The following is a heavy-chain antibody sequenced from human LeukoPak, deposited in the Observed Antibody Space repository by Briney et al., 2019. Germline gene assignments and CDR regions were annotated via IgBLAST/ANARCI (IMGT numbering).Heavy chain of an antibody. CDR3: ARLLWFGELSPYYFDY. V-gene: IGHV4-38-2*01. CDR1: GGSLSGYY. Sequence: PSETLSLTCAVYGGSLSGYYWGWLRQPPGKGLEWIGSIYHSGSTYYNPSLKSRVTISVDTSENQFSLKLSSVTAADTAVYYCARLLWFGELSPYYFDYWGQGTLVTVSS. J-gene: IGHJ4*02. CDR2: IYHSGST. D-gene: IGHD3-10*01.